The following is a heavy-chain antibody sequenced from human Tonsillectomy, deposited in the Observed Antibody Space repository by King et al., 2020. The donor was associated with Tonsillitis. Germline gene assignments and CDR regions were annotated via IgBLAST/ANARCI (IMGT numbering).Heavy chain of an antibody. CDR2: ISYDGSEK. CDR3: AKESGGSGSSDY. Sequence: VQLVESGGGVVQPGRSLRLSCAASGFTLNSYGMHWVRQAPGKGLEWVAVISYDGSEKYYADSVKGRFTVSRDNSKNTLYLQMNSLRPEDTAVYYCAKESGGSGSSDYWGQGTLVTVSS. J-gene: IGHJ4*02. D-gene: IGHD3-22*01. V-gene: IGHV3-30*18. CDR1: GFTLNSYG.